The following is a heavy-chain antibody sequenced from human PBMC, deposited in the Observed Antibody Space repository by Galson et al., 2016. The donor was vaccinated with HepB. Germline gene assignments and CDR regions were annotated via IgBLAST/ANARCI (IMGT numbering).Heavy chain of an antibody. V-gene: IGHV3-23*01. D-gene: IGHD4-17*01. CDR3: ASGTTLTTSNSFWYFDL. CDR2: ISGSGGET. Sequence: SLRLSCAASGFTFSSYAMTWVRQAPGKGLDWVSTISGSGGETHYADSVKGRFTFSRDNSKNTMYVQMTSLRAEDTAVYYCASGTTLTTSNSFWYFDLWGRGTLVTVSS. CDR1: GFTFSSYA. J-gene: IGHJ2*01.